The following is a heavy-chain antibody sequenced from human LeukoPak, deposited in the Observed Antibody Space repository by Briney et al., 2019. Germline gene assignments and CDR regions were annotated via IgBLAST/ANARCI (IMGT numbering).Heavy chain of an antibody. D-gene: IGHD3-22*01. CDR3: ARRRLSSGYYVEDY. V-gene: IGHV1-69*04. CDR1: GGTFSCYA. J-gene: IGHJ4*02. Sequence: SVKVSCKASGGTFSCYAISWVRQAPGQGLEWMGRVIPILGIANYAQKFQGRVTITADESTSTAYMELSSLRSEDTAVYYCARRRLSSGYYVEDYWGQGTLVTVSS. CDR2: VIPILGIA.